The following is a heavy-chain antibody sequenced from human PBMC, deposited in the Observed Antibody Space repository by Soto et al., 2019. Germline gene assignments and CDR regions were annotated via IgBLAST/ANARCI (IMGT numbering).Heavy chain of an antibody. J-gene: IGHJ4*02. Sequence: SETLSLTCAVSGGSISSSNWWSWVRQPPGKGLEWIGEIYHSGSTNYNPSLKGRVTISVDKSKNQFSLKLSSVTAADTAVYYCARGIVYYDSSGYLVYWGQGTLVTVSS. CDR2: IYHSGST. CDR1: GGSISSSNW. D-gene: IGHD3-22*01. V-gene: IGHV4-4*02. CDR3: ARGIVYYDSSGYLVY.